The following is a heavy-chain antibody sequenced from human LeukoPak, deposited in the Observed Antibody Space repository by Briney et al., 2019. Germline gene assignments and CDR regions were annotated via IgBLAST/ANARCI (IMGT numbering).Heavy chain of an antibody. Sequence: GGSLRLSCAASGFTFSTFAVIWVRQPPGKGLEWISYISGSGSTIYYADSVKGRFTISRDNAKSSLYLQMNSLRAEDTAVYYCARDRSYYDSSGYYYQPGDYWGQGTLVTVSS. V-gene: IGHV3-48*03. J-gene: IGHJ4*02. CDR3: ARDRSYYDSSGYYYQPGDY. CDR2: ISGSGSTI. CDR1: GFTFSTFA. D-gene: IGHD3-22*01.